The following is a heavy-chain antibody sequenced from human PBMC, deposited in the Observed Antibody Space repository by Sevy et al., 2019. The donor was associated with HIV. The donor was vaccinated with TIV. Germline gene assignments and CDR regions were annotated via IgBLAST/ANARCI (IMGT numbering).Heavy chain of an antibody. CDR1: GGSGGSISDYY. J-gene: IGHJ5*02. D-gene: IGHD2-15*01. V-gene: IGHV4-59*01. CDR2: INYSRST. CDR3: ARGGTSLFAP. Sequence: LSLTCSVSGGSGGSISDYYWSWIRQPPGKGLEWIGYINYSRSTKFNPSLKSRVTISVDTSKNQFSLKLTSVTAADTAVYYCARGGTSLFAPWGQGTLVTVSS.